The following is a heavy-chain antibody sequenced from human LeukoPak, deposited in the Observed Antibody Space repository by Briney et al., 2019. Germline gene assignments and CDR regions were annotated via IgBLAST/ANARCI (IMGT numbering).Heavy chain of an antibody. CDR2: IYTSGTT. V-gene: IGHV4-4*07. CDR3: ARFSSIAAAFDY. Sequence: SETLSLTCTVSGGSISNYYWSWIRQPAGKGPEWIGRIYTSGTTHYNPSLKSRVTMSVDTSKNQLSLNLSSVTAADTAVYYCARFSSIAAAFDYWGLGTLVTVSS. CDR1: GGSISNYY. D-gene: IGHD6-13*01. J-gene: IGHJ4*02.